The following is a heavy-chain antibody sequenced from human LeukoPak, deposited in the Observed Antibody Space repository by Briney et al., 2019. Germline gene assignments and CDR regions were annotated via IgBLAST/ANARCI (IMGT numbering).Heavy chain of an antibody. CDR2: INHSGST. V-gene: IGHV4-34*01. Sequence: SETLSLTCAVYGGSFSGYYWSWIRQPPGKGLEWIGEINHSGSTNYNPSLKSRVTISVDTSENQFSLKLSSVTAADTAVYYCARALYCGGDCYSGFDYWGQGTLVTVSS. CDR3: ARALYCGGDCYSGFDY. J-gene: IGHJ4*02. D-gene: IGHD2-21*02. CDR1: GGSFSGYY.